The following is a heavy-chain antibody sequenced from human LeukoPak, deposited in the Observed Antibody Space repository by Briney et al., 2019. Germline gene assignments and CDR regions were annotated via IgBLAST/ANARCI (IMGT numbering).Heavy chain of an antibody. J-gene: IGHJ4*02. Sequence: GGSLRLSCTASGFTFSSHWMHWVRQAPGKGLVWVSRIYDDGSRRNYADSVTGRFTISRDNARNTLYLQLNSLTAEDTAVYYCARGHRSGHYTDHWGRGTLVTVSS. CDR1: GFTFSSHW. CDR2: IYDDGSRR. CDR3: ARGHRSGHYTDH. V-gene: IGHV3-74*01. D-gene: IGHD3-22*01.